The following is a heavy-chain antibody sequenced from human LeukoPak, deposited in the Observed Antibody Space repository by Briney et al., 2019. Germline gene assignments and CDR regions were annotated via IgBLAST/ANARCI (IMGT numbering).Heavy chain of an antibody. D-gene: IGHD5-18*01. CDR1: GGSISSYY. V-gene: IGHV4-59*12. Sequence: KPSETLSLTCTVSGGSISSYYWNWIRQPPGKGLEWIGYIYYSGSTNYNPSLKSRVTISVDTSKNQFSLKLSSVTAADTAVYYCARGRWNTGMVSPYYFDYWGQGTLVTVSS. J-gene: IGHJ4*02. CDR3: ARGRWNTGMVSPYYFDY. CDR2: IYYSGST.